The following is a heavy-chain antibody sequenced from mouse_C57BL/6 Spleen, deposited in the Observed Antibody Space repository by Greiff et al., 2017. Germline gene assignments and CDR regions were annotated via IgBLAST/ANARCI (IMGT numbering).Heavy chain of an antibody. CDR2: ISDGGSYT. V-gene: IGHV5-4*03. D-gene: IGHD1-1*01. CDR3: AMGDYYGSSYQNYAMDY. CDR1: GFTFSSYA. Sequence: EVKLVESGGGLVKPGGSLKLSCAASGFTFSSYAMSWVRQTPEKRLEWVATISDGGSYTYYPDNVKGRFTISRDNAKNNLYLQMSHLKSEDTAMYYCAMGDYYGSSYQNYAMDYWGQGTSVTVSS. J-gene: IGHJ4*01.